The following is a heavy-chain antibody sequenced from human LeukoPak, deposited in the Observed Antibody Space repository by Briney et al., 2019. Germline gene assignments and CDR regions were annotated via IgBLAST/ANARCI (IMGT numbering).Heavy chain of an antibody. CDR2: MRPDTGFT. J-gene: IGHJ4*02. Sequence: ASVKVSCKASGYTFSSHNINWVRQVSGHGLEWMGWMRPDTGFTGYAQKFRGRVTMTRDTSTNTSYMELSSLRSDDTAVYYCARGGSRSGGSLRTFDSWGQGTLVTVSS. D-gene: IGHD2-15*01. CDR1: GYTFSSHN. CDR3: ARGGSRSGGSLRTFDS. V-gene: IGHV1-8*01.